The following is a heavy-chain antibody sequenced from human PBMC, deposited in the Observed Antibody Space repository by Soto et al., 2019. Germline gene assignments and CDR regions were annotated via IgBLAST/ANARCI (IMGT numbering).Heavy chain of an antibody. Sequence: QVQLVQSGAEVKKPGASVKVACKASGYTFTRYGIRWVRQAPGQGIEWMGWISAYNGNRNYAQKLQGRVTMTTDTSTSTAYMELRSLRSDDTAVYYCARAAKSLVWFDPWRQGTLVPASS. D-gene: IGHD6-25*01. J-gene: IGHJ5*02. CDR3: ARAAKSLVWFDP. CDR1: GYTFTRYG. CDR2: ISAYNGNR. V-gene: IGHV1-18*01.